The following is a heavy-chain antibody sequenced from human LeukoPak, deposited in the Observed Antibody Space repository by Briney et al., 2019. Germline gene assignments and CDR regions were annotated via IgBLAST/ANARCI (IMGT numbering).Heavy chain of an antibody. D-gene: IGHD1-26*01. J-gene: IGHJ4*02. CDR1: GFTFSSYS. V-gene: IGHV3-21*01. CDR3: ARDLVGYISSLYY. CDR2: ISSSSGYI. Sequence: KPGGSLRLSCEASGFTFSSYSMNWVRQAPGKGLEWVSSISSSSGYIYYADSVKGRFTISRDNAKNSLYLQMNSLRAEDTAVYYCARDLVGYISSLYYWGQGALVTVSS.